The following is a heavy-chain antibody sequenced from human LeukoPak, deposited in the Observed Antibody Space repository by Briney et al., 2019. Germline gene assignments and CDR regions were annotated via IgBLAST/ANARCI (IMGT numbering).Heavy chain of an antibody. J-gene: IGHJ4*02. V-gene: IGHV3-53*01. Sequence: PGGSLRLSCSASGFVVSSNYMSWVRQAPGEGLEGVSVISSGGNTYYADSVKVRFTISRDISKNTLYLQMNGLRAEDTAVYYCAREVRGYYFDYWGQGTLVTVSS. CDR3: AREVRGYYFDY. CDR2: ISSGGNT. CDR1: GFVVSSNY. D-gene: IGHD3-22*01.